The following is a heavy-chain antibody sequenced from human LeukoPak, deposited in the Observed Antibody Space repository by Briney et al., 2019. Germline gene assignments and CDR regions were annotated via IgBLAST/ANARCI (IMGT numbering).Heavy chain of an antibody. D-gene: IGHD3-10*01. J-gene: IGHJ4*02. V-gene: IGHV3-23*01. CDR1: GFTFSSYA. CDR3: ARGQEAATH. CDR2: ISGSGGST. Sequence: GGSLRLSCAAPGFTFSSYAMSWVRPAPGKGLEWVSAISGSGGSTYYADSVKGRSTISRDNSKNTLYLQMNSLRAEDTAVYYCARGQEAATHWGQGTLVTVSS.